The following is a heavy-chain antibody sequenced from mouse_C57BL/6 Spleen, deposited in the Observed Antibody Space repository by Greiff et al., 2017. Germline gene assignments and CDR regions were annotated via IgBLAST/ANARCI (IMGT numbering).Heavy chain of an antibody. V-gene: IGHV5-6*01. CDR1: GFTFSSYG. Sequence: EVQVVESEGDLVKPGGSLKLSCAASGFTFSSYGMSWVRQTPDKRLEWVAPISSGGSYTYYPASVKGRFTISRDNAKNTLYLQMSSLKSEDTAMYYCARQQGDYAMDYWGRGTSVTVSS. CDR2: ISSGGSYT. J-gene: IGHJ4*01. CDR3: ARQQGDYAMDY.